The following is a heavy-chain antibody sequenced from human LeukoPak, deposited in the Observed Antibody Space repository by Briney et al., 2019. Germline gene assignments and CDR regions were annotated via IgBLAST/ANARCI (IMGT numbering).Heavy chain of an antibody. V-gene: IGHV4-59*08. CDR2: IYYSGST. D-gene: IGHD3-16*02. J-gene: IGHJ4*02. Sequence: NASETLSLTCTVSGGSISSYYWSWIRQPPGKGLEWIGYIYYSGSTNYNPSLKSRVTISVDTSKNQFSLKLSSVTAADTAVYYCARSNGYDYVWGSYRYFDYWGQGTLVTVSS. CDR1: GGSISSYY. CDR3: ARSNGYDYVWGSYRYFDY.